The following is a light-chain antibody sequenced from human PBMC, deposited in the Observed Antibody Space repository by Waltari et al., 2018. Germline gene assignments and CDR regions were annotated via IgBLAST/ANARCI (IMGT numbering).Light chain of an antibody. CDR2: GNS. V-gene: IGLV1-40*01. J-gene: IGLJ1*01. CDR3: QSYDSSLSGSYV. CDR1: SSNIGAGYD. Sequence: QSVLTQPPSVSGAPGQRVTISCTGSSSNIGAGYDVHWYQQLPGTAPKLLLYGNSNRPSGVPDRFSGSKSGTSPSLAITRLQAEDDADYYCQSYDSSLSGSYVFGTGTKVTVL.